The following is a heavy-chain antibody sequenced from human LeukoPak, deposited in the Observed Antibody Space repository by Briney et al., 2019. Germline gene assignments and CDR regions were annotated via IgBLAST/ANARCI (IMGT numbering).Heavy chain of an antibody. Sequence: PGRSLRLSCAASGFTFSSYGMHWVRQAPGKGLEWVAVISYDGSNKYYADSVKGRFTISRDNSKNTLYLQMNSLRGEDTAVYYFAKEPTVPAVALTYYFDCWGQGTLVAVSS. D-gene: IGHD2-2*01. CDR1: GFTFSSYG. CDR2: ISYDGSNK. J-gene: IGHJ4*02. V-gene: IGHV3-30*18. CDR3: AKEPTVPAVALTYYFDC.